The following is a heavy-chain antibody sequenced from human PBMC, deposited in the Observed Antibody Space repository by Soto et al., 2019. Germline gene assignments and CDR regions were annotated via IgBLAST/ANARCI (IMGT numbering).Heavy chain of an antibody. CDR1: GISLSNRGVG. V-gene: IGHV2-5*02. Sequence: QITLKESGPTLVKPTQTLTLTCTFSGISLSNRGVGVGWIRQPPGKALEWLALIYWDDDKRYSPSPKSRLTITNDIAKNRVVLTMTNIDPVDTATYYYAGKDLDYGGQGTLVNVSA. J-gene: IGHJ4*02. CDR3: AGKDLDY. CDR2: IYWDDDK.